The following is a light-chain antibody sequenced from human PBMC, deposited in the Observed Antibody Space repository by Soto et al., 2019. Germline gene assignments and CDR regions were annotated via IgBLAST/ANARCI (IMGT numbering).Light chain of an antibody. J-gene: IGKJ2*01. CDR2: GAS. V-gene: IGKV3-20*01. CDR1: QSVSSSY. CDR3: QQYGSSPRT. Sequence: EIVLTQSPGTLSLSPEERATLAYRASQSVSSSYLAWYQQKPGQAPRLLTYGASSRATGIPDRFSGSGSGPDFTLANSTLEPEDFAVYYCQQYGSSPRTFGQGTKLEIK.